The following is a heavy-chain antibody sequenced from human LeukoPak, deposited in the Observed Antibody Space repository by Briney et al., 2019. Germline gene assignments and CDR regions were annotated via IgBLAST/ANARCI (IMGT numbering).Heavy chain of an antibody. D-gene: IGHD2-21*01. CDR2: IYCSGST. CDR3: ARSILSVADGRLGYFHR. Sequence: SETLSLTCNVSGGSISSSRYHWGWIRQPPGKGLEWIGSIYCSGSTYYNPSLKSRVTISVDTSKNQFSLKMSSVSAADTAVYYCARSILSVADGRLGYFHRWGQGSLVTVSS. CDR1: GGSISSSRYH. J-gene: IGHJ1*01. V-gene: IGHV4-39*01.